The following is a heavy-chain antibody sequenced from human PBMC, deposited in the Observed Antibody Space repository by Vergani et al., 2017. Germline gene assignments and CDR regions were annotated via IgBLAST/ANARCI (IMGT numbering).Heavy chain of an antibody. D-gene: IGHD5-12*01. CDR3: AKANPRNSGYDYLYYYHAMDV. CDR2: ISGSGGST. J-gene: IGHJ6*02. CDR1: GFTFNHYA. V-gene: IGHV3-23*01. Sequence: EVQLLESGGDLVQPGGSLRLSCAASGFTFNHYAMNWVRQAPGKGLEWVSGISGSGGSTSYAGSVKGRFTISRDSSKNTMSLQMNSLSAGDTAVYYCAKANPRNSGYDYLYYYHAMDVWGQGTTVTVSS.